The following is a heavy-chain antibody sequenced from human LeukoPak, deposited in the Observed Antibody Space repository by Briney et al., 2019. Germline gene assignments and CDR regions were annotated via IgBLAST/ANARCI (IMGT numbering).Heavy chain of an antibody. CDR2: ISGSDDST. CDR1: GFIFSSYA. D-gene: IGHD2-2*01. J-gene: IGHJ4*02. CDR3: AKSRAVVPAAINY. Sequence: GGSLRLSCAASGFIFSSYAMSWVRQAPGKGLEWVSAISGSDDSTYYADSVKGRFTISRDNSKNTLYLQMNSLRAEDTAVCYCAKSRAVVPAAINYWGQGTLVTVSS. V-gene: IGHV3-23*01.